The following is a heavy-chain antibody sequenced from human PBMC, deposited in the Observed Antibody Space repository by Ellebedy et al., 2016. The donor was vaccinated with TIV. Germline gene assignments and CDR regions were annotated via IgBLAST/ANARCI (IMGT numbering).Heavy chain of an antibody. D-gene: IGHD4-23*01. Sequence: PGGSLRLSCAASGFTFSSHAMSWVRQAPGKGLEWVSSITGSGDNTYYADSVKGRFTISRDNSKNTLYLQMISLRAEDTAVYYCARDPVGVGPAFDVWGQGTVVTVSS. CDR3: ARDPVGVGPAFDV. J-gene: IGHJ3*01. CDR1: GFTFSSHA. CDR2: ITGSGDNT. V-gene: IGHV3-23*01.